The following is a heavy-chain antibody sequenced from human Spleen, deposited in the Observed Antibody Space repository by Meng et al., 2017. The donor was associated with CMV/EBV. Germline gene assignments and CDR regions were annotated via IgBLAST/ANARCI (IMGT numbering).Heavy chain of an antibody. D-gene: IGHD1-1*01. Sequence: AASGFTFSNFAMSWVRQAPGKGLEWVSVIYIGGGAAYYADSVKGRFTVSRDDSKNTLYLQMNSLRAEDTALYYCTKSWSNNYNIQDNWGQGTLVTVSS. CDR3: TKSWSNNYNIQDN. V-gene: IGHV3-23*03. J-gene: IGHJ4*02. CDR1: GFTFSNFA. CDR2: IYIGGGAA.